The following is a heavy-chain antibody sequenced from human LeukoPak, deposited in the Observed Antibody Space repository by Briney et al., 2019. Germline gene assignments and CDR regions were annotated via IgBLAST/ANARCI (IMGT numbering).Heavy chain of an antibody. CDR2: ISSSSSYI. Sequence: GGSLRLSCAASGFTFSSYSMNWVRQAPGKGLEWVSSISSSSSYIYYADSVKGRFTISRDNAKNSLYLQMNSLRAEDTAVYYCARGPVAGTGGGYWGQGTLVTVYS. CDR3: ARGPVAGTGGGY. D-gene: IGHD6-19*01. CDR1: GFTFSSYS. V-gene: IGHV3-21*01. J-gene: IGHJ4*02.